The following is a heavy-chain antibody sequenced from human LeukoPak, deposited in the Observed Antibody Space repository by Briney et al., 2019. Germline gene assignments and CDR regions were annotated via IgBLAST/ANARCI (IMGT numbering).Heavy chain of an antibody. Sequence: GGSLRLSCAASGFTFSSYSMNWVRQAPGKGLEWASYISSSSSTIYYADSVKGRFTISRDNAKNSLYLQMNSLRAEDTAVYYCARDPCSSTSCYAGWFDPWGQGTLVTVSS. CDR3: ARDPCSSTSCYAGWFDP. CDR2: ISSSSSTI. CDR1: GFTFSSYS. V-gene: IGHV3-48*01. D-gene: IGHD2-2*01. J-gene: IGHJ5*02.